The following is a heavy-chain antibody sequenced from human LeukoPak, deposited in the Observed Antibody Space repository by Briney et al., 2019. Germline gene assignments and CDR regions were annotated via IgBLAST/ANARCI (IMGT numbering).Heavy chain of an antibody. J-gene: IGHJ4*02. CDR1: GFTVSSSY. Sequence: GGSLRLSCAASGFTVSSSYMSWVRQAPGKGLEWVSVIYSGGSTYDADSVKGRFTISRDNSKNTLYLQMNSLRAEDTAVYYCARESTVTTPYFDYWGQGTLVTVAS. CDR3: ARESTVTTPYFDY. V-gene: IGHV3-53*01. CDR2: IYSGGST. D-gene: IGHD4-17*01.